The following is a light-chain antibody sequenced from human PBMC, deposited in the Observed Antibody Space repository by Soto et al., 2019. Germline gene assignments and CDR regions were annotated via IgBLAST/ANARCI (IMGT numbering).Light chain of an antibody. CDR2: VNSDGSH. J-gene: IGLJ2*01. V-gene: IGLV4-69*01. Sequence: QLVLTQSPSASASLGASVKLTCTLSSRHNTNGIAWHQQQPKKGPRFLMKVNSDGSHFKGDGIPDRFSGSSSGAERYLTSSSLQYEDEADHYCQAWATGIHIFGGGTKVTVL. CDR1: SRHNTNG. CDR3: QAWATGIHI.